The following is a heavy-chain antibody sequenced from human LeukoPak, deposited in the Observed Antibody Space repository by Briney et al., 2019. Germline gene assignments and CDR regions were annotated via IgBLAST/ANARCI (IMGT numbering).Heavy chain of an antibody. V-gene: IGHV3-30*18. CDR2: ISYDANNK. D-gene: IGHD5-24*01. J-gene: IGHJ4*02. CDR1: AFTFSSYG. Sequence: GGSLRLSCAASAFTFSSYGMHWVRQAPGKGLEWVAFISYDANNKYYADSVKGRFTISRDNSKNTLSLQMNSLRAEDTAVYYCAKDRHPARTDGYYFDYWGQGSLVTDSS. CDR3: AKDRHPARTDGYYFDY.